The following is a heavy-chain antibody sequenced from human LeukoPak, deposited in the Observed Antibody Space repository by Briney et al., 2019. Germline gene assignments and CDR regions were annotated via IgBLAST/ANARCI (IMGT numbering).Heavy chain of an antibody. V-gene: IGHV3-30*02. J-gene: IGHJ4*02. CDR3: ATPPRGSSNRFDY. CDR2: IRYDGSNK. CDR1: GFTFSSYG. Sequence: PGGSLRLSCAASGFTFSSYGMHWVRQAPGKGLEWVAFIRYDGSNKYYADFVKGRFTISRDNSKNTLYLQMNSLRAEDTAVYYCATPPRGSSNRFDYWGQGTLVTVSS. D-gene: IGHD4-11*01.